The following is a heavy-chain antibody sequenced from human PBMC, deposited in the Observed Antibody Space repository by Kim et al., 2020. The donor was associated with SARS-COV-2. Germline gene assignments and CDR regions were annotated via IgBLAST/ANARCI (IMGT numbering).Heavy chain of an antibody. Sequence: GGSLRLSCAASGFTFSSYDMHWVRQATGKGLEWVSAIDTAADTYYAASVKGRFTISRENAKNSLYLQMNSLRAGDTAVYFCVRVDTAMSAFDIWGQGTMV. CDR1: GFTFSSYD. V-gene: IGHV3-13*01. CDR3: VRVDTAMSAFDI. D-gene: IGHD2-21*02. CDR2: IDTAADT. J-gene: IGHJ3*02.